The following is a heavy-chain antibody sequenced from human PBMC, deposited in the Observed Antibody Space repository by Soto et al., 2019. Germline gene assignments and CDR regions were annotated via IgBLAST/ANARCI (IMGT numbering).Heavy chain of an antibody. CDR2: IYYSGST. CDR3: ARGGLVVTANYYYYGMDV. D-gene: IGHD2-21*02. V-gene: IGHV4-59*01. J-gene: IGHJ6*02. Sequence: SETLSLTYTVSGGASSSYDGSWIRQPPGKGLEWIGYIYYSGSTNYNPSLKSRVTISVDTSKNQFSLKLSSVTAADTAVYYCARGGLVVTANYYYYGMDVWGQGTTVTVS. CDR1: GGASSSYD.